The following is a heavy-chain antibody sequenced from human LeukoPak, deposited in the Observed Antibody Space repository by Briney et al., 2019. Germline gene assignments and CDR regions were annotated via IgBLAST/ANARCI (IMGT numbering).Heavy chain of an antibody. D-gene: IGHD1-26*01. CDR2: IYHSGST. V-gene: IGHV4-4*02. J-gene: IGHJ4*02. Sequence: SETLSLTCAVSGGSISSSNWWSWVRQPPGKGLEWIGEIYHSGSTNYNPSLKSRVTISVDKSKNQFSLKLSSVAAADTAVYYCARHRGGATGLSGFDYWGQGTLVTVSS. CDR1: GGSISSSNW. CDR3: ARHRGGATGLSGFDY.